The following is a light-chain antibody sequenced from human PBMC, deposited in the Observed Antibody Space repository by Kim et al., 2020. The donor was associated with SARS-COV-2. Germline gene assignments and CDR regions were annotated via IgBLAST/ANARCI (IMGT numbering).Light chain of an antibody. CDR3: TSHPRDLTLGV. CDR2: HVT. CDR1: SNDICGHNY. Sequence: QSALTQPASVSGSPGESITISCSGTSNDICGHNYFSWYQPHPGKAPKLLIYHVTNRPSGISTRFSGYQSGNTASLTISGLQAEDEAAYYCTSHPRDLTLGVFGGGTQLTVL. V-gene: IGLV2-14*03. J-gene: IGLJ3*02.